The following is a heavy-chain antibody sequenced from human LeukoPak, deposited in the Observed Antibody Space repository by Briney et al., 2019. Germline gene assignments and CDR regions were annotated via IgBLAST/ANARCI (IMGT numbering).Heavy chain of an antibody. D-gene: IGHD1-26*01. J-gene: IGHJ6*03. Sequence: SQTLSLTCTVSGDSINSGYHWSWIRQQPGKGLEWIGNIYYNGRTYYKPSLKSRIIISVDMSKNQISLQLSSVTAADTAVYYCARDLRGSPMDVWGKGTPVAVSS. V-gene: IGHV4-31*03. CDR1: GDSINSGYH. CDR3: ARDLRGSPMDV. CDR2: IYYNGRT.